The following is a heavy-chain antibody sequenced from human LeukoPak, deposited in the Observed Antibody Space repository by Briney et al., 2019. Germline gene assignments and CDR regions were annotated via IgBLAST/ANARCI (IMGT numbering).Heavy chain of an antibody. CDR1: GGSISSYY. Sequence: PSETLSLICTVSGGSISSYYWSWIRHPPGKGLEGIGYIYYSGTTNYNPSLKSRVIISVDTSKNQFSLKLSSVTAADTAVYYCASVKPDSSGVFLFDNWGQGTLVTVSS. CDR3: ASVKPDSSGVFLFDN. J-gene: IGHJ4*02. V-gene: IGHV4-59*01. D-gene: IGHD3-22*01. CDR2: IYYSGTT.